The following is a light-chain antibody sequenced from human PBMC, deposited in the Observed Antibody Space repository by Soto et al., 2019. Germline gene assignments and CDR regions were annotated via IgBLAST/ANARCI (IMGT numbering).Light chain of an antibody. CDR2: DVI. Sequence: QSALTQPASVSGSPGQSITISCTRTSSDVGGYNYVSWYQQYPGKAPKLMIYDVINRPSGVSNRFSGSKSGNTASLTVSGLQAEDEADYYCSSYTSSTTLVFGGGTKLTVL. CDR1: SSDVGGYNY. V-gene: IGLV2-14*01. CDR3: SSYTSSTTLV. J-gene: IGLJ2*01.